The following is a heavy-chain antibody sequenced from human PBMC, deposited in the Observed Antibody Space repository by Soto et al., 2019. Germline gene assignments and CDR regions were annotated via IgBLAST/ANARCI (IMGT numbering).Heavy chain of an antibody. CDR1: GFSFTTYA. CDR3: ARAIETAMDPCDY. CDR2: ISDDGSIK. D-gene: IGHD5-18*01. Sequence: SLRLSCAASGFSFTTYAMHWVRQAPGKGLEWVAVISDDGSIKYYADSVKGRFTISRDNSKNTLYLQMNSLRGDDTALYYCARAIETAMDPCDYWGQGALVTVSS. J-gene: IGHJ4*02. V-gene: IGHV3-30-3*01.